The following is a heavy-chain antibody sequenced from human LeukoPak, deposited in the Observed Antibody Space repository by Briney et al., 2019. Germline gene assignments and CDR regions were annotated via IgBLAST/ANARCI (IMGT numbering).Heavy chain of an antibody. V-gene: IGHV1-69*05. J-gene: IGHJ5*02. D-gene: IGHD5-12*01. CDR3: ARSGHASISTWFDP. CDR2: IIPIFGST. Sequence: SVKVSCKASGYTFTSYGISWVRQAPGQGLEWMGVIIPIFGSTNYAQKFQGRLTIITDESMSTAYMELSSLRSEDTAVYHCARSGHASISTWFDPWGQGTLVTVSP. CDR1: GYTFTSYG.